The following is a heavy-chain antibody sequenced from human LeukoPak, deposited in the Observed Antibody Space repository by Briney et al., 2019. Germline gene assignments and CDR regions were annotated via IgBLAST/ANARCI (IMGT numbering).Heavy chain of an antibody. J-gene: IGHJ6*02. V-gene: IGHV4-59*08. CDR3: ARLLGSYGMDA. D-gene: IGHD2-15*01. Sequence: SETLSLTCTVSGGSISSYYWSWIRQPPGKGLEWIGYIYYSGSTNYNPSLKSRVTISVDTSKNQFPLKLSSVTAADTAVYYCARLLGSYGMDAWGQGTTVTVSS. CDR1: GGSISSYY. CDR2: IYYSGST.